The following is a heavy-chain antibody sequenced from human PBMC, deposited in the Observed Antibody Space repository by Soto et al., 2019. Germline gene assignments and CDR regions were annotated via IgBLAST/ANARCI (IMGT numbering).Heavy chain of an antibody. D-gene: IGHD3-10*01. CDR1: GYTFTNYG. J-gene: IGHJ5*02. CDR3: ARESITMVRGVIIHNWFDP. CDR2: ISAYNGNT. V-gene: IGHV1-18*01. Sequence: ASVKVSCKASGYTFTNYGITWVRQAPGQGLEWMGWISAYNGNTNYAQKLQGRVTMTTDTSTSTAYMELRSLRSDDTAVYYCARESITMVRGVIIHNWFDPWGQGTLVTVSS.